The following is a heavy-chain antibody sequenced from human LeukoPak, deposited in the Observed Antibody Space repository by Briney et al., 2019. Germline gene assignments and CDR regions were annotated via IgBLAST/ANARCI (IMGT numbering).Heavy chain of an antibody. CDR2: ISGSGGST. V-gene: IGHV3-23*01. D-gene: IGHD6-19*01. CDR3: ARGLSVQSSGWFHPSYYYYYGMDV. CDR1: GFTFSSYA. J-gene: IGHJ6*02. Sequence: GGSLRLSCAASGFTFSSYAMSWVRQAPGKGLEWVSAISGSGGSTYYADSVKGRFTISRDNSKNTLYLQMNSLRAEDTAVYYCARGLSVQSSGWFHPSYYYYYGMDVWGQGTTVTVSS.